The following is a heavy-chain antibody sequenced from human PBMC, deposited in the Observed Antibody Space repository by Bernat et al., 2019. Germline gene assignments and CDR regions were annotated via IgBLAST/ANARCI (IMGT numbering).Heavy chain of an antibody. CDR2: ISYDGSNK. V-gene: IGHV3-30-3*01. CDR1: GFTFSSYA. J-gene: IGHJ4*02. Sequence: QVQLVESGGGVVQPGRSLRLSCAASGFTFSSYAMHWVRQAPGKGLEWVAVISYDGSNKYYADSVKGRFTISRDNSKNTLYLQMNSLRAEDTAVYYCVPSLFGGDFDYWGQGTLVTVSS. CDR3: VPSLFGGDFDY. D-gene: IGHD3-10*01.